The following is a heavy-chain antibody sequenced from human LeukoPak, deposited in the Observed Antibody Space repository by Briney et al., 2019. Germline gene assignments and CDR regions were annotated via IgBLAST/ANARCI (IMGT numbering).Heavy chain of an antibody. J-gene: IGHJ4*02. Sequence: ASVKVSCKASGYTFTGYYMHWVRQAPGQGLEWMGWINPNSGGTNYAQKFQGRVTMTRDTSISTAYMELSRLRSDDTAVYYCANLDYYDSSGEDFDYWGQGTLVTVSS. CDR1: GYTFTGYY. CDR3: ANLDYYDSSGEDFDY. D-gene: IGHD3-22*01. CDR2: INPNSGGT. V-gene: IGHV1-2*02.